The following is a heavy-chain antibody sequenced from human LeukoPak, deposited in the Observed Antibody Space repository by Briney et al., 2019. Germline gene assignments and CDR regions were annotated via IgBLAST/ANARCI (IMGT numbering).Heavy chain of an antibody. J-gene: IGHJ4*02. CDR1: GFTFSDYR. CDR2: ISGSGGST. V-gene: IGHV3-23*01. CDR3: AKHTAMATLGDY. D-gene: IGHD5-18*01. Sequence: GGSLRLSCAASGFTFSDYRMHWVRQAPGKGLEWVSAISGSGGSTYYADSVKGRFTISRDNSKNTLYLQMNSLRAEDTAVYYCAKHTAMATLGDYWGQGTLVTVSS.